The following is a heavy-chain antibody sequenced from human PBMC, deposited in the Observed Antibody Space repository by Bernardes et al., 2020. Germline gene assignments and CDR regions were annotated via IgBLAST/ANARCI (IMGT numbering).Heavy chain of an antibody. V-gene: IGHV4-61*01. Sequence: SETLSLTCTVSGGSVSSGSYYWSWIRQPPGKGLEWIGYIYYSGSTNYNPSLKSRVTISVDTSKNQFSLKLSSVTAADTAVYYCARGGPFYYYDSSGYYGGYFDYWGQGTLVTVSS. D-gene: IGHD3-22*01. CDR2: IYYSGST. CDR3: ARGGPFYYYDSSGYYGGYFDY. J-gene: IGHJ4*02. CDR1: GGSVSSGSYY.